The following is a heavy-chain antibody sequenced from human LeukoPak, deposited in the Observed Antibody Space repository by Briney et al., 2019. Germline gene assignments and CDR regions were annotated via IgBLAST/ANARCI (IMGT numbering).Heavy chain of an antibody. CDR3: ARGMRDGYNKWFDP. CDR2: IYTSGSS. CDR1: GGSISSGSYY. D-gene: IGHD5-24*01. Sequence: PSQTLSLTCTVSGGSISSGSYYWSWIRQPAGKGLEWIGRIYTSGSSNYNPSLKSRVTISADTSKNQFSLKLSSVTAADTAVYYCARGMRDGYNKWFDPWGQGTLVTVSS. J-gene: IGHJ5*02. V-gene: IGHV4-61*02.